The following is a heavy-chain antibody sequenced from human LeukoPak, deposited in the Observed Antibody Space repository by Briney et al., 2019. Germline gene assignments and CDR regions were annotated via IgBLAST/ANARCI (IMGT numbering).Heavy chain of an antibody. V-gene: IGHV3-21*04. CDR1: GFTFSSYS. J-gene: IGHJ5*02. Sequence: GGSLRLSCAASGFTFSSYSMNWVRQAPGKGLEWVSSISSSSSYIYYADSVKGRFTISRDNAKNSLYLQMNSLRAEDTAVYYCARRSTAAGTNAWGQGTLVTVSS. CDR2: ISSSSSYI. CDR3: ARRSTAAGTNA. D-gene: IGHD6-13*01.